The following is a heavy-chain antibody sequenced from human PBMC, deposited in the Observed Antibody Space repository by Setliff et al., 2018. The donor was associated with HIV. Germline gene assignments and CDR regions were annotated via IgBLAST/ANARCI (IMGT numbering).Heavy chain of an antibody. D-gene: IGHD3-9*01. CDR2: IGYDGGVL. CDR1: GFTFDDYT. Sequence: GGSLRLSCAASGFTFDDYTMHWVRQVPGKGLEWVTFIGYDGGVLYYADSVKGRFTISRDNSKNKVYLQMNSLRAEDTAVYYCAKDLYYDILTGYPWGAFDIWGQGTMVTVSS. V-gene: IGHV3-30*02. J-gene: IGHJ3*02. CDR3: AKDLYYDILTGYPWGAFDI.